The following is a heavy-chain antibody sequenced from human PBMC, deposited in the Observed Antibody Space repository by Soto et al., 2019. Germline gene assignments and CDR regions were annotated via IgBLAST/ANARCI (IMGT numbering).Heavy chain of an antibody. Sequence: SETLSLTCTVSGGSISSYYWSWIRQPPGKGLEWIGSIFHSGTTYYNPSLKSRVTISVDTSKNQFSLTLDSVTAADTAVYYCARDTTYMVVPYYYYYGMDVWGQGTTVTVSS. CDR1: GGSISSYY. V-gene: IGHV4-38-2*02. D-gene: IGHD2-21*01. J-gene: IGHJ6*02. CDR3: ARDTTYMVVPYYYYYGMDV. CDR2: IFHSGTT.